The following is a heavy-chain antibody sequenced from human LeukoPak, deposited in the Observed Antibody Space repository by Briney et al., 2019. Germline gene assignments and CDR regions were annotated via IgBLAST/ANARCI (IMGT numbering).Heavy chain of an antibody. D-gene: IGHD6-19*01. CDR1: GYTFTGYY. CDR2: INPNSGGT. V-gene: IGHV1-2*02. Sequence: GASLKVSCKASGYTFTGYYMHWVRQPPGQGLERMGWINPNSGGTNYAQKFQGRVTMTRDTSISTAYMELRRLRSDDTAVYYCARARGIAVAGTDFDYWGQGTLVTVSS. CDR3: ARARGIAVAGTDFDY. J-gene: IGHJ4*02.